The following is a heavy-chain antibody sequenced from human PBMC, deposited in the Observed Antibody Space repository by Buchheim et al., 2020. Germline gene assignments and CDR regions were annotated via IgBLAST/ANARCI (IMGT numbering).Heavy chain of an antibody. CDR1: GGSISSSSYY. J-gene: IGHJ4*02. Sequence: QLQLQESGPGLVKPSETLSLTCTVSGGSISSSSYYWGWIRQPPGKGLEWIGRIYYSGSTYYNPSLQSRVTISVDTSKHQFSLKLSSVTAADTAVYYCARHEYYDSSGYYSLDYWGQGTL. CDR3: ARHEYYDSSGYYSLDY. D-gene: IGHD3-22*01. CDR2: IYYSGST. V-gene: IGHV4-39*01.